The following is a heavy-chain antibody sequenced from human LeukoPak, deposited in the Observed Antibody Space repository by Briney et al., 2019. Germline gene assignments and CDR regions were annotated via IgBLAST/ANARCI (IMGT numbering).Heavy chain of an antibody. J-gene: IGHJ4*02. CDR2: ISSSGSTI. CDR1: GFTFSDYY. V-gene: IGHV3-11*01. Sequence: NPRGSLRLSCAASGFTFSDYYMSWIRQAPGKGLEWVSYISSSGSTIYYADSVKGRFTISRDNAKNSLYLQMNSLRAEDTAVYYCARVEGYDSSGYYYPYYFDYWGQGTLVTVSS. CDR3: ARVEGYDSSGYYYPYYFDY. D-gene: IGHD3-22*01.